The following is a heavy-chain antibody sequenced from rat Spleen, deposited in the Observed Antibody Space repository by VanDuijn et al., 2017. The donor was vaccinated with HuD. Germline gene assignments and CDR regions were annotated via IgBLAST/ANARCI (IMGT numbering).Heavy chain of an antibody. CDR2: IIYDGSST. Sequence: EVQLVESGGGLVQPGRSMKLSCAASGFTFSDYYMAWVRQAPKKGLEWVATIIYDGSSTYYRDSVKGRFTISRDNAKSTLYLQMNSLRSEDPATYYCTRGGYYDGYSGVMDAWGQGASVTVSS. V-gene: IGHV5-22*01. D-gene: IGHD1-12*03. CDR1: GFTFSDYY. CDR3: TRGGYYDGYSGVMDA. J-gene: IGHJ4*01.